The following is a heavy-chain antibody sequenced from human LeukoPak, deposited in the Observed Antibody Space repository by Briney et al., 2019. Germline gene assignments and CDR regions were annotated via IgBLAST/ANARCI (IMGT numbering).Heavy chain of an antibody. CDR2: ISSSTSTI. Sequence: SGGSLRLSCAASGFTFSSFSMNWVRQAPGKGLEWVSYISSSTSTIYYADSVKGRFTISRDNAKNSLYLQMNSLRAEDTAVYYCARETTTIFGVADYWGQGTLVTVSS. V-gene: IGHV3-48*04. CDR3: ARETTTIFGVADY. J-gene: IGHJ4*02. D-gene: IGHD3-3*01. CDR1: GFTFSSFS.